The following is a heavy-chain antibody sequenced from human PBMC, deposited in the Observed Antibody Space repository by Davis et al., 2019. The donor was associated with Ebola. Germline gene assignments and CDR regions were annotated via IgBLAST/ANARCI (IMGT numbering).Heavy chain of an antibody. CDR3: AKDRPWGAHIVLVPAAPLDY. Sequence: GGSLRLSCAASGFTFSSYAMSWVRQAPGKGLEWVSTISGSGGSTYYADSVKGRFTISRDNSKNTLYLQMNSLRAEDTAVYYCAKDRPWGAHIVLVPAAPLDYWGQGTLVTVSS. V-gene: IGHV3-23*01. D-gene: IGHD2-2*01. CDR2: ISGSGGST. CDR1: GFTFSSYA. J-gene: IGHJ4*02.